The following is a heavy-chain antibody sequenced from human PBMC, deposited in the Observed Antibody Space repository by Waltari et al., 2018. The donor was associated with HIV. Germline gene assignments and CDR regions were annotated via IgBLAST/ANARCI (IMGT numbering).Heavy chain of an antibody. CDR3: ARVPEGYTLGGGYFDY. CDR1: ESTFRNSW. Sequence: EVQLLESGGGWVQPGGSRGLSSAGFESTFRNSWMTWVRQAPGKGLEWVANIKEDGSEKYYVDAVKGRFTISRDNAKKALYLQMNSLRVEDTAVYYCARVPEGYTLGGGYFDYWGQGTLVTVSS. D-gene: IGHD5-12*01. J-gene: IGHJ4*02. V-gene: IGHV3-7*01. CDR2: IKEDGSEK.